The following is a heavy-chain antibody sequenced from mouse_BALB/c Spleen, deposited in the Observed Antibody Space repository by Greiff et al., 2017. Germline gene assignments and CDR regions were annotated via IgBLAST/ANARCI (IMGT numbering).Heavy chain of an antibody. J-gene: IGHJ1*01. V-gene: IGHV7-3*02. Sequence: EVNVVESGGGLVQPGGSLRLSCATSGFTFTDYYMSWVRQPPGKALEWLGFIRNKANGYTTEYSASVKGRFTISRDNSQSILYLQMNTLRAEDSATYYCARGYGNYVGYFDVWGAGTTVTVSS. D-gene: IGHD2-1*01. CDR2: IRNKANGYTT. CDR3: ARGYGNYVGYFDV. CDR1: GFTFTDYY.